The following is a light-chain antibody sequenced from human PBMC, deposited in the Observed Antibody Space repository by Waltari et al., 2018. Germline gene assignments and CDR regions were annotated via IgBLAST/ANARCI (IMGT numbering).Light chain of an antibody. V-gene: IGLV3-1*01. J-gene: IGLJ2*01. CDR1: NLGNKY. CDR3: QAWDSGPAV. Sequence: SFDLTQPPSVSASPGQTATIPCSGDNLGNKYAYWYQQKSGQSPVLVIYEDTKRPSGIPERFSGSNSGNTVTLTISGTQPMDEADYYCQAWDSGPAVFGGGTKLTVL. CDR2: EDT.